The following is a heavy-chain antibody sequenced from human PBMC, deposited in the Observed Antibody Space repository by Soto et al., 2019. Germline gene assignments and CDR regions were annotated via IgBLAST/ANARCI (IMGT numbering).Heavy chain of an antibody. CDR2: IKQDGSEK. V-gene: IGHV3-7*01. Sequence: RRISKAPGKGLEWVATIKQDGSEKYYVDSVKGRFTISRDNAKNSLYLQMNSLRAEDTAVYYCARDRASSIAALYWGQGPLVTVSS. J-gene: IGHJ4*02. D-gene: IGHD6-6*01. CDR3: ARDRASSIAALY.